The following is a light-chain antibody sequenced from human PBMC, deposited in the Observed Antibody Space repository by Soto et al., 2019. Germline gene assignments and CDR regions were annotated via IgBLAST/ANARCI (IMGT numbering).Light chain of an antibody. V-gene: IGLV2-14*03. CDR1: NSDVGGYNF. J-gene: IGLJ1*01. Sequence: QSVLTQPASVSGSPGQSIAISCTGTNSDVGGYNFVSWYQHHPGKAPKLIIYDVTNRPSGVSNRFSGSKSGNTASLTISGLQAGDEADYYCSSYTSSSTLVFVTGTKVTVL. CDR3: SSYTSSSTLV. CDR2: DVT.